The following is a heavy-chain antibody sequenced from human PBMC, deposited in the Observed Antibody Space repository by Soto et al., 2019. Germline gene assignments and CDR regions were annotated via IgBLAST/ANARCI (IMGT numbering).Heavy chain of an antibody. D-gene: IGHD3-22*01. CDR1: GFTFSTHS. Sequence: GGSLRLSCAASGFTFSTHSMDWVRQAPGKGLEWVSYISSGDTPIYYADSVRGRFTISRDNAKNSLYLQMNSLRAEDTAVYYCARWNYDTTGYYKGALDYWGQGTLVTVSS. CDR3: ARWNYDTTGYYKGALDY. V-gene: IGHV3-48*01. CDR2: ISSGDTPI. J-gene: IGHJ4*02.